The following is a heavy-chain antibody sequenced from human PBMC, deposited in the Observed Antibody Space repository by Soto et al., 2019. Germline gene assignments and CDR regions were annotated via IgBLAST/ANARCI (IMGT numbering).Heavy chain of an antibody. V-gene: IGHV1-46*01. Sequence: ASVKVSCKASGYTFTSYYMHWVRQAPGQGLEWMGIINPSGGSTSYAQKFQGRVTMTRDTSTSTVYMELSSLRSEDTAVYYCARDVYLIVVVITGGMDAWGQGTTVTVSS. J-gene: IGHJ6*02. CDR2: INPSGGST. CDR1: GYTFTSYY. CDR3: ARDVYLIVVVITGGMDA. D-gene: IGHD3-22*01.